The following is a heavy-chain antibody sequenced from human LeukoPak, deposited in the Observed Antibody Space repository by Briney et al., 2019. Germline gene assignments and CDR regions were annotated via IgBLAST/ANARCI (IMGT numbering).Heavy chain of an antibody. CDR3: ASVKPDGDYPYYFDY. CDR1: GLTFSSYE. D-gene: IGHD4-17*01. CDR2: ISSSGSTI. V-gene: IGHV3-48*03. Sequence: PGGSLRLSCAASGLTFSSYEMNWVRQAPGKGLEWVSYISSSGSTIYYADSVKGRFTISRDNAKNSLYLQMNSLRAEDTAVYYCASVKPDGDYPYYFDYWGQGTLVTVSS. J-gene: IGHJ4*02.